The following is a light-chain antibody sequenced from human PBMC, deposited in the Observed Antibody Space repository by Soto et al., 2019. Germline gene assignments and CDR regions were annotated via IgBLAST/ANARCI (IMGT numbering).Light chain of an antibody. J-gene: IGLJ2*01. V-gene: IGLV2-14*01. Sequence: QSVLTQPASVSGSPGQSITISCTGTSSDVGGYNYVSWYQQHPGKAPKLMIYDVSNRPSGVSNRFSGSRSGNTASLPISGLQAEDEADYYGSSYTSSSTLEVVFGGGTKLTVL. CDR2: DVS. CDR3: SSYTSSSTLEVV. CDR1: SSDVGGYNY.